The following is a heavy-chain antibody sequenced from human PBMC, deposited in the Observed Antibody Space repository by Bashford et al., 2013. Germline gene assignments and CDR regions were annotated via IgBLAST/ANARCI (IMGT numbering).Heavy chain of an antibody. CDR2: ISAYNGNT. D-gene: IGHD2-15*01. CDR1: GYTFTSYG. J-gene: IGHJ6*02. V-gene: IGHV1-18*01. Sequence: ASVKVSCKASGYTFTSYGISWVRQAPGQGLEWMGWISAYNGNTNYAQKLQGRVTMTTDTSTSTAYMELRSLRSDDTAVYYCARDEGRYCSGGSCWGYYYYGMDVWAKGPRSPSP. CDR3: ARDEGRYCSGGSCWGYYYYGMDV.